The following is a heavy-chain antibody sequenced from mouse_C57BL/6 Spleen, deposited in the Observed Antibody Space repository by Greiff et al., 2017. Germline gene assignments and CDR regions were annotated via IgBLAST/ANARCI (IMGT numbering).Heavy chain of an antibody. Sequence: QVQLQQPGAELVKPGASVKLSCKASGYTFTSYWMHWVKQRPGQGLEWIGMIHPNSGSTNYNEKFKSKATLTVDKSSSTAYMQLSILTSEDSAVYYCARGLRDGCAYWGQGTLVTFSA. V-gene: IGHV1-64*01. CDR2: IHPNSGST. D-gene: IGHD2-13*01. CDR1: GYTFTSYW. J-gene: IGHJ3*01. CDR3: ARGLRDGCAY.